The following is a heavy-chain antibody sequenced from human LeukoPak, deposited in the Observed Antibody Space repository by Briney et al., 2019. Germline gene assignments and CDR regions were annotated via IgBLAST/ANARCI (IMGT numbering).Heavy chain of an antibody. Sequence: GASVKVSCKASGGTFSSYAISWVRQAPGQGLEWVGGIIPIFGTANYAQKFQGRVTITADESTSTAYMELSSLRSEDTAVYYCARDSMGHDYGDYGGDYWGQGTLVTVSS. CDR1: GGTFSSYA. CDR3: ARDSMGHDYGDYGGDY. J-gene: IGHJ4*02. CDR2: IIPIFGTA. V-gene: IGHV1-69*01. D-gene: IGHD4-17*01.